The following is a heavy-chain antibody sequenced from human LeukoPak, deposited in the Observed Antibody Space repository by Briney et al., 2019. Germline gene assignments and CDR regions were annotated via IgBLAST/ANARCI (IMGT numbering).Heavy chain of an antibody. CDR1: GGSFSGYY. CDR2: INHSGST. V-gene: IGHV4-34*01. D-gene: IGHD3-16*01. Sequence: SETLSLTCAVYGGSFSGYYWSWIRQPPGKGLEWIGEINHSGSTNYNPSLKSRVTISVDTSKNQFSLKLSSVTAADTAVYYCARVLSLARDPSLDAFDIWGPGTMVTGSS. J-gene: IGHJ3*02. CDR3: ARVLSLARDPSLDAFDI.